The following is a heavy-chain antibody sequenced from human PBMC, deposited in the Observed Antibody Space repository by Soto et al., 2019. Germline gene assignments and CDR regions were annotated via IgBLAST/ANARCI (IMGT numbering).Heavy chain of an antibody. D-gene: IGHD3-22*01. CDR2: IIPIFGTA. CDR3: ARVGDYYDSSGYLNY. CDR1: GGTFSSYA. V-gene: IGHV1-69*01. J-gene: IGHJ4*02. Sequence: QVLLVQSGAEVKKPGSSVKVSCKASGGTFSSYASSWVRQAPGQGLEWMGGIIPIFGTANYAQKFQGRVTITADESTSTAYMELSSLRSEDTAVYYCARVGDYYDSSGYLNYWGPGTLVTVSS.